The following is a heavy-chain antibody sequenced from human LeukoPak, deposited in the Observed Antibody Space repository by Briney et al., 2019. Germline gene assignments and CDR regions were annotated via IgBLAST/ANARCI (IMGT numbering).Heavy chain of an antibody. CDR2: ICPTGSDR. Sequence: PGGXLRLSCTASGLTFSTSGFNWVRQAPGKGLEWVASICPTGSDRYYADSIKGRFTISRDNATNFLYLQMNSLRAEDTAVYYCATETNGRHYDYWGQGTLLTVSS. CDR1: GLTFSTSG. D-gene: IGHD1-14*01. J-gene: IGHJ4*02. V-gene: IGHV3-21*06. CDR3: ATETNGRHYDY.